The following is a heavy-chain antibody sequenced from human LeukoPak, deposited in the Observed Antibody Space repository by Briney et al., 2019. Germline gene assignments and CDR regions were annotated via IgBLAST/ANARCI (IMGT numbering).Heavy chain of an antibody. V-gene: IGHV3-74*01. D-gene: IGHD6-19*01. CDR1: GFTFSSYW. J-gene: IGHJ4*02. Sequence: GGSLRLSCAASGFTFSSYWMHWVRQAPGKGLAWVSRINSDGSSTSYADSVKGRFTISRDNAKNTLYLQMNSLRAEDTAVYYCARYSSGFVAFDYWGQGTLVTVSS. CDR2: INSDGSST. CDR3: ARYSSGFVAFDY.